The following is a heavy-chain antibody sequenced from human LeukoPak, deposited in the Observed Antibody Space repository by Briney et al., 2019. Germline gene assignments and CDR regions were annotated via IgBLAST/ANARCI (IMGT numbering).Heavy chain of an antibody. CDR2: ISSSSSTI. D-gene: IGHD3-9*01. Sequence: PGGSPRLSCAASGFTFSSYSMNWVRQAPGKGLEWVSYISSSSSTIYYADSVKGRFTISRDNAKNSLYLQMNSLRVEDTAVYYCGRDWFLSVDYWGQGTLVTVSS. CDR3: GRDWFLSVDY. V-gene: IGHV3-48*01. J-gene: IGHJ4*02. CDR1: GFTFSSYS.